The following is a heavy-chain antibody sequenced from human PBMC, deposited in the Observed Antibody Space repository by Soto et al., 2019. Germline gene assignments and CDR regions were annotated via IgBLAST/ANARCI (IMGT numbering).Heavy chain of an antibody. J-gene: IGHJ5*02. CDR2: IIPIMGII. CDR3: AGDPDSHYNDSHASSYP. CDR1: GGTFSTYT. Sequence: QVQLVQSGAEVKKPGSSVKVSCKASGGTFSTYTITWVRQAPGQGLEWMGRIIPIMGIITYAQKFQGRVTISADKFTGTAYMELTGLRSDDTAVYYCAGDPDSHYNDSHASSYPWGQGTLVTVSS. D-gene: IGHD4-4*01. V-gene: IGHV1-69*08.